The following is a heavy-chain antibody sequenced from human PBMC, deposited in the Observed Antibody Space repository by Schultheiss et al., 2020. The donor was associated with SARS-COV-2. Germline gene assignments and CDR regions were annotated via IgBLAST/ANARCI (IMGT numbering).Heavy chain of an antibody. V-gene: IGHV4-4*07. CDR3: ARRGSTSLVSQRWFDP. Sequence: SETLSLTCTVSGGSISSYYWSWIRQPAGKGLEWIGRIYTSGSTNYNPSLKSRVTISVDTSKNQFSLKLSSVTAADTAVYYCARRGSTSLVSQRWFDPWGQGTLVTVSS. J-gene: IGHJ5*02. CDR2: IYTSGST. D-gene: IGHD2-2*01. CDR1: GGSISSYY.